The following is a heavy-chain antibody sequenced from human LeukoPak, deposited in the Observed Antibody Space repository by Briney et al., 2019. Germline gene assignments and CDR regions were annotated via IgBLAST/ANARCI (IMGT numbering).Heavy chain of an antibody. CDR3: AKGGYSSPFGIDY. J-gene: IGHJ4*02. Sequence: SETLSLTCTVSGGSISSYYWSWIRQPPGKGLEWIGEINHSGSTNYNPSLKSRVTMSVDTSKNQFSLRLSSMTAADTAVYYCAKGGYSSPFGIDYWGRGTLVTVSS. CDR2: INHSGST. V-gene: IGHV4-34*01. D-gene: IGHD6-6*01. CDR1: GGSISSYY.